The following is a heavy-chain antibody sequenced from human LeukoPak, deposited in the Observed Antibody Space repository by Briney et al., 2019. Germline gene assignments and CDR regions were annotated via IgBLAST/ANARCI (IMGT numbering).Heavy chain of an antibody. J-gene: IGHJ3*02. CDR3: ARRLYYYDSSGYYNAFDI. CDR1: GGSISSGSYY. V-gene: IGHV4-61*02. D-gene: IGHD3-22*01. Sequence: SETLSLTCTVSGGSISSGSYYWSWIRQPAGKGLEWIGRIYTSGSTNYNPSLKSRVTISVDTSKNQFSLKLSSVTAADTAVYYCARRLYYYDSSGYYNAFDIWGQGTMVTVSS. CDR2: IYTSGST.